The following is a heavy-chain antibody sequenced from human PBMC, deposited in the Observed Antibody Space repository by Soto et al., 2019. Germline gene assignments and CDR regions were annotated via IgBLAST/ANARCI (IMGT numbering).Heavy chain of an antibody. J-gene: IGHJ3*02. D-gene: IGHD3-10*01. CDR2: INGDGTRA. CDR3: AGGGAAGRGDAIDI. CDR1: GFTFRNQW. V-gene: IGHV3-74*01. Sequence: EVQLEESGGGSVQLGESLRVSCVASGFTFRNQWMHWVRQVPGKGLVWVCRINGDGTRASYADFVKGRFTISRDNAQNLLFLQLNRLRVADTGVYHCAGGGAAGRGDAIDIWGPGTTVAVSS.